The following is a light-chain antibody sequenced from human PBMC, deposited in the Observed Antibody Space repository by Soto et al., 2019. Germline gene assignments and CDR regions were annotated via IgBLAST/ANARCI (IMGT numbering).Light chain of an antibody. CDR2: AAS. CDR1: QGISSY. V-gene: IGKV1-9*01. J-gene: IGKJ4*01. CDR3: QQLNKYPLT. Sequence: DIQLTQSPSFLSASVGDRVTITCRASQGISSYLAWYQQKPGKAPNLLIYAASTLQSGVPSRFSGSGSGTEYPLTISSLQPEDIATYYCQQLNKYPLTFGGGTKVQIK.